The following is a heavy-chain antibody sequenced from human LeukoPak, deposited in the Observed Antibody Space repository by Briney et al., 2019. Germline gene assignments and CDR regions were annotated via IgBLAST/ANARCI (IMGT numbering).Heavy chain of an antibody. J-gene: IGHJ5*02. Sequence: SVKVSCKASGGTFSSYAISWVRQAPGQGLEWMGGIIPIFGTANYAQKFQGRVTITADESTSTAYMELSSLRSEDTAGYYCARVPPAKSRHGWFDPWGQGTLVTVSS. CDR2: IIPIFGTA. V-gene: IGHV1-69*13. CDR1: GGTFSSYA. CDR3: ARVPPAKSRHGWFDP.